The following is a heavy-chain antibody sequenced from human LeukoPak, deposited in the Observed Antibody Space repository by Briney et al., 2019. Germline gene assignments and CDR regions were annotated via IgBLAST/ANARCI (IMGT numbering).Heavy chain of an antibody. CDR1: GGTFSSYA. CDR2: IIPIFGTA. J-gene: IGHJ6*02. V-gene: IGHV1-69*13. Sequence: SVKVSCKASGGTFSSYAISWVRQAPGQGLEWMGGIIPIFGTANYAQKFQGRVTNTADESTSTAYMELSSLRSEDTAVYYCASVRPPLMDVWGQGTTVTVSS. CDR3: ASVRPPLMDV.